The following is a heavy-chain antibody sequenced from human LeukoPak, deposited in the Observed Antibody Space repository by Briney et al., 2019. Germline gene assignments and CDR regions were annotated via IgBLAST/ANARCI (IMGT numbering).Heavy chain of an antibody. V-gene: IGHV3-53*01. CDR3: VRDRPCGSCRPMDA. Sequence: GGSLRLSCKTSGFNLRNYAMSWVRLPPGKGLEWVSYVNGSDDPMYAESVKGRFTITRDISMSTVYLQMNSLRAEDTALYFCVRDRPCGSCRPMDAWGQGTTVTVSS. CDR2: VNGSDDP. CDR1: GFNLRNYA. J-gene: IGHJ6*02. D-gene: IGHD5-12*01.